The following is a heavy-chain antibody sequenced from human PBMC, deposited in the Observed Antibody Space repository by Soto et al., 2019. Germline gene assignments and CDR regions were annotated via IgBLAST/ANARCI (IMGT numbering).Heavy chain of an antibody. D-gene: IGHD6-19*01. Sequence: EVQLVESGGGLVQPGGSLRLSCAASGFTFSSYSMHWVRQAPGKGLEWVSDISSSSSTIYYADSVKGRFTISRDNAKNSLYLQMKSLRDEDTAVYYCARGGSGWYIPSANWFDPWGQGTLVTVSS. J-gene: IGHJ5*02. CDR3: ARGGSGWYIPSANWFDP. CDR2: ISSSSSTI. CDR1: GFTFSSYS. V-gene: IGHV3-48*02.